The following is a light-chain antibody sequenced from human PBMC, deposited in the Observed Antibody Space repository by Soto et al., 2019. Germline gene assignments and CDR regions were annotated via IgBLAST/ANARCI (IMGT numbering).Light chain of an antibody. J-gene: IGKJ1*01. CDR1: QSVSSSY. CDR3: QQYGSSPLT. V-gene: IGKV3-20*01. CDR2: GAT. Sequence: ESVLTQSPGTLSLSPGERATLSCRASQSVSSSYLAWFQLKPGQAPRLLIYGATSRATDTPDRFSVRVSGTDFTLTVSSLEPEGFAVDYCQQYGSSPLTFGQATKVDIK.